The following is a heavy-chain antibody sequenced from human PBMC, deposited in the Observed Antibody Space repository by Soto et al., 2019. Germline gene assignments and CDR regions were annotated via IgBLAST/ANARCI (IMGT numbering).Heavy chain of an antibody. V-gene: IGHV4-34*01. D-gene: IGHD2-15*01. J-gene: IGHJ5*02. Sequence: SETLSLTCAVYGGSFSGYYWSWIRQPPGKGLEWIGEINHSGSTNYNPSPKSRVTISVDTSKNQFSLKLSSVTAADTAVYYCARRGVVFPPGWFDPWGQGTLVTVSS. CDR1: GGSFSGYY. CDR3: ARRGVVFPPGWFDP. CDR2: INHSGST.